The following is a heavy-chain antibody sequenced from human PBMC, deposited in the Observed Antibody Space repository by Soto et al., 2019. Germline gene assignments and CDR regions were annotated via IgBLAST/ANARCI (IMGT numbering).Heavy chain of an antibody. V-gene: IGHV3-33*01. Sequence: QVQLVESGGGVVQPGRSLRLSCAASGFTFSSYGMHWVRQAPGEGLEWVAVIWYDGSNKYYADSVKGRFTISRDNSKNTLYLQMNSLRAEDTAVYYCARDHSDAFDIWGQGTMVTVSS. CDR3: ARDHSDAFDI. CDR1: GFTFSSYG. J-gene: IGHJ3*02. CDR2: IWYDGSNK.